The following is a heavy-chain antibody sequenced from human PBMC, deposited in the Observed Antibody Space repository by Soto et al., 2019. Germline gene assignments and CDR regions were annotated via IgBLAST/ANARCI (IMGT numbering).Heavy chain of an antibody. J-gene: IGHJ6*02. CDR1: GFTFRSYG. CDR3: ARDRLVPYGYGMDV. V-gene: IGHV3-33*01. CDR2: IWFDGSKK. D-gene: IGHD2-2*01. Sequence: QMQLVESGGGVFQPGRSLRLSCAASGFTFRSYGIHWVRQAPGKGLEWVALIWFDGSKKYYVDSVKGRFAVSRDNSKNTLYLQMNSLRVEDTAVYYCARDRLVPYGYGMDVWGQGTTVTVSS.